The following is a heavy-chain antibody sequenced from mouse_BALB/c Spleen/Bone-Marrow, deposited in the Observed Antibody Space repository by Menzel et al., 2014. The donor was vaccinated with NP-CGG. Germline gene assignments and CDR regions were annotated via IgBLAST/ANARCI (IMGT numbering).Heavy chain of an antibody. Sequence: EVMLVESGGGLVQPGGSRKLSCAASGFTFSSFGMHWVRQAPEKGLKWVAYISSGSSTIYYADTVKGRFTISRDNPKNTLFLQMTSLRSEDTAMYYCARWGYYYAMDYWGQGTSV. CDR1: GFTFSSFG. CDR2: ISSGSSTI. V-gene: IGHV5-17*02. J-gene: IGHJ4*01. CDR3: ARWGYYYAMDY.